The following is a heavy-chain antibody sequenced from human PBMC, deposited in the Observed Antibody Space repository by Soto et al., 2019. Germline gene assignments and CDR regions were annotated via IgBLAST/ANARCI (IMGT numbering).Heavy chain of an antibody. Sequence: GASVKVSCKASGYTFNTYTIHWVRQAPGQSLEWMGWITPDNGNTYFSQKYKGRVTVTRDTSASTAYLELSSLTSEGTAVYYCAREPRHAVYFDYWGLGSLVTVSS. CDR3: AREPRHAVYFDY. CDR1: GYTFNTYT. V-gene: IGHV1-3*01. J-gene: IGHJ4*02. CDR2: ITPDNGNT.